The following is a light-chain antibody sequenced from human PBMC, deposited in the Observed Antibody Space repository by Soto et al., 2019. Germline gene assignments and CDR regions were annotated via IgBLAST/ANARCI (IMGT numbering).Light chain of an antibody. CDR1: SSDVGGYNS. V-gene: IGLV2-14*03. Sequence: SSLTQPSSVSGCPGQSITIHSTGTSSDVGGYNSVSWYQQHPGKAPKLMIYNVSNRPSGISNRFSGSKSGNTASLTISGLQAEDEADYYCSSYTSSSTYVFGTGTKVTVL. J-gene: IGLJ1*01. CDR3: SSYTSSSTYV. CDR2: NVS.